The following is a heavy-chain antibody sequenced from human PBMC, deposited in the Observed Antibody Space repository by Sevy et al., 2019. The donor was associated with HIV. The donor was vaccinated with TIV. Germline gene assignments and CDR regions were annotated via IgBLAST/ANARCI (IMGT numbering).Heavy chain of an antibody. CDR3: AKRYCSTITCYDDDFWNPYYFYGLDV. CDR1: GFIFSNYP. D-gene: IGHD2-2*01. J-gene: IGHJ6*02. CDR2: ISAGGTTT. V-gene: IGHV3-23*01. Sequence: GGSLRLSCAASGFIFSNYPMSWVRHSPGKGLEWVSDISAGGTTTYYADSVEGRFTISSENSKNTVSLQMNSLGAEDTAIYYCAKRYCSTITCYDDDFWNPYYFYGLDVWGQGISVTVSS.